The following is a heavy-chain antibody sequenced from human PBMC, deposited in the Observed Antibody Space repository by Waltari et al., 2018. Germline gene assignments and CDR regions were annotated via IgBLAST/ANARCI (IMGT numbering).Heavy chain of an antibody. CDR3: TSWKLWWIQSTADTFDI. CDR1: GYTFTDYY. CDR2: VDPEDGET. J-gene: IGHJ3*02. V-gene: IGHV1-69-2*01. D-gene: IGHD2-21*01. Sequence: EVQLVQSGAEVRKPGATVKISCKASGYTFTDYYIHWIQQAPGKGLEWMGRVDPEDGETLYGEKFYGRITITADTSTDTAYMELSGLRSEDTAVYYCTSWKLWWIQSTADTFDIWGQGTMVTVSS.